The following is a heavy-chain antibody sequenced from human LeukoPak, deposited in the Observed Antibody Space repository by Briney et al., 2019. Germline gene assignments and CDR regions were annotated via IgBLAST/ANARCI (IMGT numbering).Heavy chain of an antibody. V-gene: IGHV4-4*02. CDR3: ARADIAAAGIDY. CDR2: IYYSGST. CDR1: GGSISSSNW. D-gene: IGHD6-13*01. Sequence: PSGTLSLTCAVSGGSISSSNWWSWVRQPPGKGLEWIGYIYYSGSTYYNPSLKSRVTISVDTSKNQFSLKLSSVTAADTAVYYCARADIAAAGIDYWGQGTLVTVSS. J-gene: IGHJ4*02.